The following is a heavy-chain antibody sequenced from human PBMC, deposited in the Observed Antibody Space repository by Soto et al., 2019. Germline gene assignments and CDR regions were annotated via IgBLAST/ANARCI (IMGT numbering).Heavy chain of an antibody. D-gene: IGHD3-3*01. Sequence: GGSLRLSCAASGRSGSSNYMSWVRQAPGKGLEWVAVIYSGGSTYYADSVKGRFTISRGDSKNTVFLQMDRLRAEDTARYYCAIFYDFWTGPRDYWGQGILVTVS. V-gene: IGHV3-53*01. CDR1: GRSGSSNY. CDR3: AIFYDFWTGPRDY. J-gene: IGHJ4*02. CDR2: IYSGGST.